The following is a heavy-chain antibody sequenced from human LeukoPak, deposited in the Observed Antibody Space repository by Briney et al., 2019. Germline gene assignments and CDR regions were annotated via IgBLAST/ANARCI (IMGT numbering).Heavy chain of an antibody. CDR1: GGSISSYY. CDR3: ARDGGAVAGTYYYYGMDV. V-gene: IGHV4-4*07. CDR2: IYTSGST. Sequence: PSETLSLTCTVSGGSISSYYWSWIRQPAGKGLEWIGRIYTSGSTNYNPSLKSRVTMSVDTSKNQFSLKLSSVTAADTAVYYCARDGGAVAGTYYYYGMDVWGPGTTVTVSS. J-gene: IGHJ6*02. D-gene: IGHD6-19*01.